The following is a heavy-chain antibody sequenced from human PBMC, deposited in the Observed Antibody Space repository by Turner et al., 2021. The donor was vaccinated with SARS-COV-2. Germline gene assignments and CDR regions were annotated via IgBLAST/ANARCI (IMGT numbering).Heavy chain of an antibody. CDR3: VRGYFDSSGYHNWFDP. CDR2: IGTAGDT. CDR1: GFTFSSYD. J-gene: IGHJ5*02. V-gene: IGHV3-13*04. Sequence: EVQLVESGGGLLQPGGSRRLSCAASGFTFSSYDMHLVRKATGKGLELVSAIGTAGDTYYPGSVKGRFTISRENAKNSLYIQMNSRRAGDTAVYYCVRGYFDSSGYHNWFDPWGQGTLVTVSS. D-gene: IGHD3-22*01.